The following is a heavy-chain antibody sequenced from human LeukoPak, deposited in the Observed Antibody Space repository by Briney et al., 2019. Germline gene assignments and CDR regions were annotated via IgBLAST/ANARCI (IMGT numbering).Heavy chain of an antibody. CDR1: GFAFSSFA. Sequence: GGSLRLSCAASGFAFSSFAMNWVRQAPGKGLEWVSYISSAASTRYYADSVKGRFTISRDNAKNSLYLQMNSLRAEDTAVYYCARGKYQLLYAFDVWGQGTLVTVSS. J-gene: IGHJ3*01. CDR2: ISSAASTR. CDR3: ARGKYQLLYAFDV. D-gene: IGHD2-2*01. V-gene: IGHV3-48*03.